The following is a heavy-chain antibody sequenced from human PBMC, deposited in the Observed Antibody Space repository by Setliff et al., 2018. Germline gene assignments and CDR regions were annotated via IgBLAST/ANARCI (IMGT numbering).Heavy chain of an antibody. CDR1: GGSFSGYY. CDR3: ARFRRGVALGWFDP. D-gene: IGHD3-10*01. Sequence: SETLSPTCAVYGGSFSGYYWRWSRQPPGKGLEWIGEINPSGSTNYNPSLKSRATISVETSKNQFSLKLSSVTAADAAVYYCARFRRGVALGWFDPWGQGTRVTFSS. V-gene: IGHV4-34*01. J-gene: IGHJ5*02. CDR2: INPSGST.